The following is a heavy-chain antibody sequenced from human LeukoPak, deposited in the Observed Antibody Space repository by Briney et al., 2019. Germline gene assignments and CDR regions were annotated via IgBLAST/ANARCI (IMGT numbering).Heavy chain of an antibody. Sequence: GGSLRLSCAASGFTFSSYSMNWVRQAPGKGLEWVSYISSSSSTIYYADSVKGRFTISRDNAKNSLYLQMNSLRAEDTAVYYCARDEGGSYLGGDYHGMDVWGQGTTVTVSS. CDR3: ARDEGGSYLGGDYHGMDV. V-gene: IGHV3-48*01. CDR1: GFTFSSYS. D-gene: IGHD1-26*01. CDR2: ISSSSSTI. J-gene: IGHJ6*02.